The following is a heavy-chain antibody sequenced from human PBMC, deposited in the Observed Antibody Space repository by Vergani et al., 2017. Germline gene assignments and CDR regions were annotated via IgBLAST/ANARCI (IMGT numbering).Heavy chain of an antibody. CDR1: GFTFSSYA. CDR2: ISGSGVST. V-gene: IGHV3-23*01. J-gene: IGHJ3*02. CDR3: ALDYGGNAGAFDI. D-gene: IGHD4-23*01. Sequence: EVQLLESGGGLVQPGGSLRLSCAASGFTFSSYAMSWVRQAPGKGLEWVSAISGSGVSTYYADSVKGRFTISRDNSKNTLYLQMNSLRAEDTAVYYCALDYGGNAGAFDIWGQGTMVTVSS.